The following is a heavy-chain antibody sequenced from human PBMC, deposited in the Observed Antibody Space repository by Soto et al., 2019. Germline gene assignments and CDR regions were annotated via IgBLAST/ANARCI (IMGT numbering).Heavy chain of an antibody. J-gene: IGHJ6*04. Sequence: PGGSLRLSCAASGFTFGDYYMSWIRQAPGKGLEWVSYISSSGSSTYYVDSVRGRFTISRDNSKNTLHLQMDSLGAEDTAVYYCARDDVLCDGGRCYGIPLDGWGKGTTVTVSS. CDR3: ARDDVLCDGGRCYGIPLDG. D-gene: IGHD2-15*01. V-gene: IGHV3-11*04. CDR1: GFTFGDYY. CDR2: ISSSGSST.